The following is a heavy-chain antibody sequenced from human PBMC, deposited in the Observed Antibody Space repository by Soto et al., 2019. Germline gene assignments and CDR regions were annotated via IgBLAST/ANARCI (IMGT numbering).Heavy chain of an antibody. D-gene: IGHD6-13*01. J-gene: IGHJ6*02. CDR1: GGTFSSYA. CDR2: IIPIFGTA. Sequence: QVQLVQSGAEVKKPGSSVKVSCTASGGTFSSYAISWVRQAPGQGLEWMGGIIPIFGTANYAQKFQGRVTITADESTSTAYMELSSLRSEDTAVYYCARTSFRGAAAGRANYYYYGMDVWGQGTTVTVSS. CDR3: ARTSFRGAAAGRANYYYYGMDV. V-gene: IGHV1-69*01.